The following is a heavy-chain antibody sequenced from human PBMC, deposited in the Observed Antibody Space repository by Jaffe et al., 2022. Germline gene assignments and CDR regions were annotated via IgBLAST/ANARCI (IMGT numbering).Heavy chain of an antibody. V-gene: IGHV3-30*02. J-gene: IGHJ3*02. CDR3: AKDYYDYVWGSYRGDAFDI. D-gene: IGHD3-16*02. CDR1: GFTFSSYG. Sequence: QVQLVESGGGVVQPGGSLRLSCAASGFTFSSYGMHWVRQAPGKGLEWVAFIRYDGSNKYYADSVKGRFTISRDNSKNTLYLQMNSLRAEDTAVYYCAKDYYDYVWGSYRGDAFDIWGQGTMVTVSS. CDR2: IRYDGSNK.